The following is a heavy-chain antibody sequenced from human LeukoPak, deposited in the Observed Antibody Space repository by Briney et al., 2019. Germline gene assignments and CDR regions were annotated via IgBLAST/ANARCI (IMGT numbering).Heavy chain of an antibody. Sequence: ASVKVSCKASGYTFTSYYMHWVRQAPGQGLEWMGIINPSGGSTSYAQKFQGRVTITADESTSTAYMELSSLRSEDTAVYYCARGSHSSSWTSYYFDYWGQGALVTVSS. CDR1: GYTFTSYY. D-gene: IGHD6-13*01. CDR3: ARGSHSSSWTSYYFDY. V-gene: IGHV1-46*01. J-gene: IGHJ4*02. CDR2: INPSGGST.